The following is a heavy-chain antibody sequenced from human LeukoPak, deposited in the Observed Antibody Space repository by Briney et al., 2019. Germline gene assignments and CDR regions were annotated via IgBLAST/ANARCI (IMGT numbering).Heavy chain of an antibody. V-gene: IGHV4-34*01. CDR1: GGSFSGYY. CDR2: INHSGST. J-gene: IGHJ4*02. Sequence: SETLSLTCAVYGGSFSGYYWSWIRQPPGKGLEWIGEINHSGSTNYNPSLKSRVTISVNTSKNQFSLKLSSVTAADTAVYYCAREYYGSGRTFDYWGQGTLVAVSS. CDR3: AREYYGSGRTFDY. D-gene: IGHD3-10*01.